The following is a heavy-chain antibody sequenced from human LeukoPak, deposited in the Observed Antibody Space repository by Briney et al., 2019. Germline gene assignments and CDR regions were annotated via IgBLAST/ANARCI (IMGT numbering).Heavy chain of an antibody. D-gene: IGHD3-22*01. V-gene: IGHV1-69*13. J-gene: IGHJ1*01. CDR2: IIPIFGTA. CDR1: GYTFTVYY. Sequence: ASVTVSCTASGYTFTVYYMHWVRQAPGQGLEWMGGIIPIFGTANYAQKFQGRVTITADESTSTAYMELSSLRSEDTAVYYCARGSYYYDSSGYYPSSAEYFQHWGQGTLVTVSS. CDR3: ARGSYYYDSSGYYPSSAEYFQH.